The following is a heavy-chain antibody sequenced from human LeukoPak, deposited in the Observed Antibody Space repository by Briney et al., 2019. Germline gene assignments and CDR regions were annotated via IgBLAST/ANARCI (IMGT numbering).Heavy chain of an antibody. Sequence: PSETLSLTCAVYGGSFSGYYWSWIRQPPGKGLEWIGEINHSGSTNYNPSLKSRVTISVDTSKNQFSLKLSSVTAADTAVYYCASPYYDSSGYYYDYWGQGTLVTVSS. J-gene: IGHJ4*02. CDR3: ASPYYDSSGYYYDY. D-gene: IGHD3-22*01. CDR2: INHSGST. CDR1: GGSFSGYY. V-gene: IGHV4-34*01.